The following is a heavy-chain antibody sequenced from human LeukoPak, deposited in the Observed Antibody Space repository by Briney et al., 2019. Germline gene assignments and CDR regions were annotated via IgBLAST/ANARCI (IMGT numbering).Heavy chain of an antibody. CDR1: GFTFNNYA. CDR2: ISYDGSNK. CDR3: TRDFRIVVTDY. V-gene: IGHV3-30*04. J-gene: IGHJ4*02. Sequence: GGSLRLSCAASGFTFNNYAMHWVRQAPGKGLEWVAVISYDGSNKYYADSVKGRFTISRDDSKNTLYLQMNSLRTEDTAIYYCTRDFRIVVTDYWGQGTLVTVSS. D-gene: IGHD1-26*01.